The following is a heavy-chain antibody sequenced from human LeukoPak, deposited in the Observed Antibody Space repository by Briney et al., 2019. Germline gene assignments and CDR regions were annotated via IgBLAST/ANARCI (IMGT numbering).Heavy chain of an antibody. CDR1: GYTFTGYY. CDR2: INPNSGGT. Sequence: ASVTVSCKASGYTFTGYYMHWVRQAPGQGLEWMGWINPNSGGTNYAQKFQGWVTMTRDTSISTAYMELSRLRSDVTAVYYCARDVPYYDFWSGYFGSNGGYGMDVWGQGTTVTVSS. D-gene: IGHD3-3*01. CDR3: ARDVPYYDFWSGYFGSNGGYGMDV. V-gene: IGHV1-2*04. J-gene: IGHJ6*02.